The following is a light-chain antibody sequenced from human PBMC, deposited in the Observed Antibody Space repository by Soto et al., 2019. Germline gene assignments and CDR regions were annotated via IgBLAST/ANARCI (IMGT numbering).Light chain of an antibody. Sequence: EVVLTQSPGTLSLSPGERATLSCRASQSVRSSYLAWYQQKPGQAPRLLIFGAFRRATGIPDRFSGSGSGTDFTLTISGLEPEDFAVYYCQQYATSPGTFGQGTKVAIK. CDR3: QQYATSPGT. CDR2: GAF. V-gene: IGKV3-20*01. CDR1: QSVRSSY. J-gene: IGKJ1*01.